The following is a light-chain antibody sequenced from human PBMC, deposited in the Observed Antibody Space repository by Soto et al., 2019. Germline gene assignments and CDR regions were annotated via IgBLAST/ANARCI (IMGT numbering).Light chain of an antibody. V-gene: IGKV1-6*01. CDR3: LQDYNYPWT. CDR1: QGISNY. J-gene: IGKJ1*01. CDR2: GAT. Sequence: NEFTQCSSILFASVSNRVPIRCRASQGISNYLAWYQQRPGKAPKLLIFGATTLQSGVPSRFSASGSGPDFTLTISSLQPEDFATYYCLQDYNYPWTFGQGTKVDI.